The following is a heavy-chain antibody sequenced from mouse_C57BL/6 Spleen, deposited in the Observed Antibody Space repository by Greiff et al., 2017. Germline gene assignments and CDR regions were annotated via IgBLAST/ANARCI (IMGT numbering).Heavy chain of an antibody. D-gene: IGHD2-2*01. V-gene: IGHV1-69*01. Sequence: QVQLQQPGAELVMPGASVKLSCKASGYTFTSYWMHWVKQRPGQGLEWIGEIDPADSYTNYNHKFKGKSTLTVDKSSSTAYMQLSSLTSEDAAVYCGTIWLLWYFDVWGTGTTVTVSS. J-gene: IGHJ1*03. CDR1: GYTFTSYW. CDR3: TIWLLWYFDV. CDR2: IDPADSYT.